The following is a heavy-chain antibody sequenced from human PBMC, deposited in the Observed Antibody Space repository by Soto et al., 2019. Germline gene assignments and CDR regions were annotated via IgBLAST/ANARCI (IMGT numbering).Heavy chain of an antibody. J-gene: IGHJ4*02. Sequence: PGGSLRLSCVASGFTFSSYGMHWVRQAPGKGLEWVSAISGSGGSTYYADSVKGRFTISRDNSKNTLYLQMNSLRAEDTAVYYCAILPPPDIVEVVAARVSWGQGTLVTVSS. CDR2: ISGSGGST. CDR1: GFTFSSYG. D-gene: IGHD2-15*01. CDR3: AILPPPDIVEVVAARVS. V-gene: IGHV3-23*01.